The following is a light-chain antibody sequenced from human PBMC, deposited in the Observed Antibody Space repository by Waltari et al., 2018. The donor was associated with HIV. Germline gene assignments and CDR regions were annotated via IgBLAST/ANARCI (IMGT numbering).Light chain of an antibody. CDR3: QQRSNWPLT. J-gene: IGKJ4*01. V-gene: IGKV3-11*01. CDR1: QSVSSY. CDR2: DAS. Sequence: EIVLTQSPATLSLSPEERATLSCRASQSVSSYLAWYQQKPGQAPRLLIYDASSRATGIPARFSGSGSGTDFTLTISSLEPEDFAVYYCQQRSNWPLTFGGGTKVEIK.